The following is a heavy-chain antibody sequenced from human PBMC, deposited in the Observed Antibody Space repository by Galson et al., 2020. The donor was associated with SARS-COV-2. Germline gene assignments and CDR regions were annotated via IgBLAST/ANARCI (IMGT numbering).Heavy chain of an antibody. Sequence: ASVKVSCKASGYTFTGYYMHWVRQAPGQGLEWMGWINPNSGGTNYAQKFQGRVTMTRDTSISTAYMELSRLRSDDTAVYYCARDMAVNLSVDTAMVNYYYGMDVWGQGTTVTVSS. J-gene: IGHJ6*02. CDR1: GYTFTGYY. CDR3: ARDMAVNLSVDTAMVNYYYGMDV. V-gene: IGHV1-2*02. CDR2: INPNSGGT. D-gene: IGHD5-18*01.